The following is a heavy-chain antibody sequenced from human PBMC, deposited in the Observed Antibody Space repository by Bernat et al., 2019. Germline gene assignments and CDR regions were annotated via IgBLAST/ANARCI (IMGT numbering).Heavy chain of an antibody. CDR1: GFTFSSYG. CDR3: ARDGYGGNSWDYYYGMDV. V-gene: IGHV3-33*01. CDR2: IWYDGSNK. J-gene: IGHJ6*02. D-gene: IGHD4-23*01. Sequence: QVQLVESGGGVVQPGRSLRLSCAASGFTFSSYGMHWVRQAPGKGLEWVAVIWYDGSNKYYADSVKGRFTISRDNSKNTLYLQMNSLRAEDTAVYYCARDGYGGNSWDYYYGMDVWGQGTTVTVSS.